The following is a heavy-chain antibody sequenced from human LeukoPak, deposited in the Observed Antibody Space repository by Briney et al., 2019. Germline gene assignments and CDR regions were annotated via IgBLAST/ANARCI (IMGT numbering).Heavy chain of an antibody. CDR2: MNPNSGNT. Sequence: ASVKVSCKASGYTFTSYDINWVRQATGQGLEWMGWMNPNSGNTGYAQKFQGRVTMTRNTSISTAYMELSSLRSEDTAVYYCARGRGIAACPRRYYYYGMDVWGQGTTVTVSS. D-gene: IGHD6-13*01. CDR3: ARGRGIAACPRRYYYYGMDV. V-gene: IGHV1-8*01. CDR1: GYTFTSYD. J-gene: IGHJ6*02.